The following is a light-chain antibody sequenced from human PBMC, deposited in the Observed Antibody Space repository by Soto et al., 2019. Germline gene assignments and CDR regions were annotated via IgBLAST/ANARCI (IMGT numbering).Light chain of an antibody. J-gene: IGKJ5*01. Sequence: ETVSTQSPSTLSFSPVEIATLSCRASQSLSTYLAWYQQKPGQVPRLLIYDASHRATGIPARFSGSGSGTDFTLAISSLEPEDFAIYYCQHRSNWPPTFGQGTRLEIK. V-gene: IGKV3-11*01. CDR2: DAS. CDR3: QHRSNWPPT. CDR1: QSLSTY.